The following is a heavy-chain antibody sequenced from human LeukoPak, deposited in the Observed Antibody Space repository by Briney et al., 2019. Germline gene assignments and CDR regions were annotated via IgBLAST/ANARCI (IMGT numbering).Heavy chain of an antibody. J-gene: IGHJ4*02. CDR1: GFSFGSYG. CDR3: ARHWNGYGPDY. V-gene: IGHV3-33*01. CDR2: LWYDGSNE. Sequence: GGSLRLSCAASGFSFGSYGMHWVRQAPGKGLEWVADLWYDGSNENYVDSVKGRFTISRDNSKKTLYLQMNSLRVEDTAVYYCARHWNGYGPDYWGQGTLVTVSS. D-gene: IGHD5-12*01.